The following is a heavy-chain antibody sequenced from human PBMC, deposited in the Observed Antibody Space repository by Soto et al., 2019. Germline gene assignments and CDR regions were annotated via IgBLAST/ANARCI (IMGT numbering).Heavy chain of an antibody. V-gene: IGHV3-33*01. CDR3: ARDKAHGYFDL. J-gene: IGHJ2*01. CDR1: GFTFSNDG. Sequence: QVQLVESGGGVVQTGRSLRLSCAASGFTFSNDGMHWVRQAPGKGLEWVAVIWYDGSYKYAADSVKGRFTISRDNSKNTLYLQMNSLRADDTAVYYCARDKAHGYFDLWGRGTLVTVSS. CDR2: IWYDGSYK.